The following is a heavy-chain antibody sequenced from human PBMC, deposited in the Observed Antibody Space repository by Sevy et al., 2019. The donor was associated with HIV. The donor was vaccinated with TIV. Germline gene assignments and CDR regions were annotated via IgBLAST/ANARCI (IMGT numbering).Heavy chain of an antibody. J-gene: IGHJ4*02. CDR3: ASHKGQYGGNLQEPFDY. Sequence: SETLSLTCTVSGGSISSSSYYWGWIRQPPGKGLEWIGSIYYSGSTYYNPSLKSRGTISVDTSKNQFSLKLSSVTAADTAVYYCASHKGQYGGNLQEPFDYWGQGTLVTVSS. D-gene: IGHD2-15*01. CDR1: GGSISSSSYY. CDR2: IYYSGST. V-gene: IGHV4-39*01.